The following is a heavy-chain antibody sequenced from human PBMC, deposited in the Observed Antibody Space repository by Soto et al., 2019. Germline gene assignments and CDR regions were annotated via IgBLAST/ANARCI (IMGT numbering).Heavy chain of an antibody. J-gene: IGHJ4*02. CDR2: IKPKYEGETA. D-gene: IGHD1-7*01. CDR3: ATVPSSRGTT. CDR1: RFNFSAAW. Sequence: EMQLVQSGGGLVKPGGSLRLSCVASRFNFSAAWLNWIRQAPGKGLEWVGRIKPKYEGETADYTAPVRGRFTISRDDSQTTLNLQMDSMKTEDTAVYFCATVPSSRGTTWGLGVLVTVSS. V-gene: IGHV3-15*07.